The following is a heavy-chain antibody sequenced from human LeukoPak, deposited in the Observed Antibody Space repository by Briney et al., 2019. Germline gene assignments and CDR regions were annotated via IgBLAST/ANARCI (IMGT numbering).Heavy chain of an antibody. CDR2: ISYDGSNK. J-gene: IGHJ4*02. D-gene: IGHD6-6*01. Sequence: PGGSLRLSCAASGFAFSTHGMHWVRQAPGKGLEGVAVISYDGSNKYYADSVKGRFTISRDNSKNTLYLQMNSLRAEDTAVYYCAKSFLAARTSPIDYWGQGTLVTVSS. CDR3: AKSFLAARTSPIDY. V-gene: IGHV3-30-3*02. CDR1: GFAFSTHG.